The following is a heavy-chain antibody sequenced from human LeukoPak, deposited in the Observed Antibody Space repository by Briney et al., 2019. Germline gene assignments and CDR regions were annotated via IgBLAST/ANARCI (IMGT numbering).Heavy chain of an antibody. D-gene: IGHD3-3*01. CDR2: ISSSSSYT. CDR3: ARARGFLEWLLSTNDAFDI. V-gene: IGHV3-11*06. CDR1: GFTFSDYY. Sequence: GGSLRLSCAASGFTFSDYYMSWIRQAPGKGLEWVSYISSSSSYTNYADSVKGRFTISRDNAKNSLYLQMNSLRAEDTAVYYCARARGFLEWLLSTNDAFDIWGKGQWSPSLQ. J-gene: IGHJ3*02.